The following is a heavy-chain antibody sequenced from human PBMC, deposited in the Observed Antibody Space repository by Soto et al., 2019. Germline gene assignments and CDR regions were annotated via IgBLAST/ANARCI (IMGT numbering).Heavy chain of an antibody. Sequence: PGGSLRLSCAASGFTFCDYFMTWIRQAPGKGLEWVSYISSSGSTIYYADSVKGRFTISRDNAKNTVYLQMNSLRAEDTAVYYCAKDTYYRDSSGYYVFDYWGQGTLVTVSS. J-gene: IGHJ4*02. CDR2: ISSSGSTI. CDR1: GFTFCDYF. CDR3: AKDTYYRDSSGYYVFDY. V-gene: IGHV3-11*04. D-gene: IGHD3-22*01.